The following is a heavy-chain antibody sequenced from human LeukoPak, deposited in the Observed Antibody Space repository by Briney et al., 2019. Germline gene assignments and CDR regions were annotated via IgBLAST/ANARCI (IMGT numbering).Heavy chain of an antibody. J-gene: IGHJ4*02. CDR3: ARWGYYDSSGFHQGFGFDY. CDR2: IFYSGST. Sequence: SETLSLTCTVSGDSISSSYWSWIRQSPGKGLEWIGYIFYSGSTNHNPSLNPSLKSRVTISVDTSKNQFSLKLSSVTAADTAVYFCARWGYYDSSGFHQGFGFDYWGQGTLVTVSS. D-gene: IGHD3-22*01. CDR1: GDSISSSY. V-gene: IGHV4-59*08.